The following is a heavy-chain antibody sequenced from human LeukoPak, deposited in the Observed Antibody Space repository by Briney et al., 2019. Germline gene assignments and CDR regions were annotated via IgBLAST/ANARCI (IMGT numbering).Heavy chain of an antibody. V-gene: IGHV3-23*01. Sequence: GGSLRLSCAASGFTFSSYAMSWVRQAPGKGLEWVSAISGSGGSTYYADSVKGRFTISRDNSKNTLYLQMNSLRAEDTAVYYCAKGPTPGYSSGWSDYWGQGTLVTVSS. CDR1: GFTFSSYA. J-gene: IGHJ4*02. D-gene: IGHD6-19*01. CDR2: ISGSGGST. CDR3: AKGPTPGYSSGWSDY.